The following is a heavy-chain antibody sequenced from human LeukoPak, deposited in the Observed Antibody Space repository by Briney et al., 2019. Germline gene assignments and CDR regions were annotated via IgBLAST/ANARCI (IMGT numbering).Heavy chain of an antibody. CDR1: GVSISSGGYY. V-gene: IGHV4-31*03. D-gene: IGHD2-2*01. J-gene: IGHJ5*02. CDR2: IYYSGST. CDR3: ARDGEYCSSTSCYFDP. Sequence: PSEALALTCPVPGVSISSGGYYWSWIRQHPGKGLGWIWYIYYSGSTYYNPSLKSRLTISVDTSKNQFSLKLSSVTAADTALYYCARDGEYCSSTSCYFDPWGQGNLVTVSS.